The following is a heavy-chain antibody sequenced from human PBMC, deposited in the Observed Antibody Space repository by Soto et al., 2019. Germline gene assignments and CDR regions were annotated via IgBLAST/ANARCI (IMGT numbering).Heavy chain of an antibody. D-gene: IGHD2-15*01. CDR2: ISGSGGGT. J-gene: IGHJ4*02. Sequence: EVQLLESGGALVQPGGSLRLSCAASGFTFSSYAMSWVRQAPGKGREWVSLISGSGGGTYYADSVKGRFTISRDNSKNTLYRQMNSLRAEDTAVFYCAKHLSNGSPDYWGQGTLVTVAS. CDR1: GFTFSSYA. V-gene: IGHV3-23*01. CDR3: AKHLSNGSPDY.